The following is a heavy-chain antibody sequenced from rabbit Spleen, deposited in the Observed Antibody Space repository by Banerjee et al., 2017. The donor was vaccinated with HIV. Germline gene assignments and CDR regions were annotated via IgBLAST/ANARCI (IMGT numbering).Heavy chain of an antibody. J-gene: IGHJ4*01. Sequence: QEQLEESGGDLVKPEGSLTLTCTASGFSFSNNAMCWVRQAPGMGLEWIACINMVTGKSVYASWAKGRFIMSRTSSTKVTLQMTSLTAADTATYFCARDLVAVIGWNFSLWGQGTLVTVS. V-gene: IGHV1S45*01. CDR1: GFSFSNNA. CDR2: INMVTGKS. D-gene: IGHD1-1*01. CDR3: ARDLVAVIGWNFSL.